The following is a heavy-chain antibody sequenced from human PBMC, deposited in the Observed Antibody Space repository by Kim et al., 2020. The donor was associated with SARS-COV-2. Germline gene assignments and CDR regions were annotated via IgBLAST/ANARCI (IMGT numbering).Heavy chain of an antibody. Sequence: ASVKVSCKASGYTFTSYGISWVRQAPGQGLEWMGWISAYNGNTNYAQKLQGRVTMTTDTSTSTAYMELRSLRSDDAAVYYCAREDYSGSYYLFLSKGIFDYWGQGTLVTVSS. D-gene: IGHD1-26*01. CDR3: AREDYSGSYYLFLSKGIFDY. CDR1: GYTFTSYG. CDR2: ISAYNGNT. V-gene: IGHV1-18*01. J-gene: IGHJ4*02.